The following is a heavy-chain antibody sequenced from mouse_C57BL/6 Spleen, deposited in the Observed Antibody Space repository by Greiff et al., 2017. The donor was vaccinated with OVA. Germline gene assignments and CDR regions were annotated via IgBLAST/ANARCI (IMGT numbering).Heavy chain of an antibody. CDR1: GYTFTDYE. V-gene: IGHV1-15*01. J-gene: IGHJ2*01. Sequence: QVQLQQSGAELVRPGASVTLSCKASGYTFTDYEMHWVKQTTVHGLEWIGAIDPETGGTAYNQKFKGKAILTADKSSSTAYMELRSLTSEDSAVYYCTRGGTTVALDYWGQGTTLTVSS. CDR3: TRGGTTVALDY. D-gene: IGHD1-1*01. CDR2: IDPETGGT.